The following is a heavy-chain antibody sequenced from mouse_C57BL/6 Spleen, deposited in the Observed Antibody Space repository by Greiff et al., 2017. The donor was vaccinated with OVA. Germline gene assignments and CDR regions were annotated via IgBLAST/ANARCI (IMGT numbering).Heavy chain of an antibody. CDR1: GFTFSSYA. J-gene: IGHJ2*01. CDR3: ARAYDYDDYFDY. Sequence: EVMLVESGGDLVKPGGSLKLSCAASGFTFSSYAMSWVRQTPEKRLEWVATISDGGSYTYYPDNVKGRFTISRDNAKNNLYLQMSHLKSEDTAMYYCARAYDYDDYFDYWGQGTTLTVSS. CDR2: ISDGGSYT. V-gene: IGHV5-4*03. D-gene: IGHD2-4*01.